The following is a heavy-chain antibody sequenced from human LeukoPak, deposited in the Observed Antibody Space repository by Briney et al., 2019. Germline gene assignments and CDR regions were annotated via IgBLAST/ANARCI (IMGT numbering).Heavy chain of an antibody. Sequence: ASVKVSCKASGYTFTSYYMHWVRQAPGQGLEWMGIINPSGGSTSYAQKFQGRVTMTRDMSTSTVYTELSSLRSEDTAVYYCARCSIAAAGTNWFDPWGQGTLVTVSS. CDR2: INPSGGST. J-gene: IGHJ5*02. CDR3: ARCSIAAAGTNWFDP. CDR1: GYTFTSYY. D-gene: IGHD6-13*01. V-gene: IGHV1-46*01.